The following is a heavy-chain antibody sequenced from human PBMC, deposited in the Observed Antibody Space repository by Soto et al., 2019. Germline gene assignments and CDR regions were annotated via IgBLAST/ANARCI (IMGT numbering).Heavy chain of an antibody. CDR2: INPNSGGT. V-gene: IGHV1-2*04. D-gene: IGHD2-21*02. CDR1: GYTFTGYY. Sequence: QVQLVQSGAEVKKPGASVKVSCKASGYTFTGYYMHWVRQAPGQGLEWMGWINPNSGGTNYAQKFQGWVTRTRDTSISTAYMELSRLRSDDTAVYYCARDKGDRGTLGFDYWGQGTLVTVSS. J-gene: IGHJ4*02. CDR3: ARDKGDRGTLGFDY.